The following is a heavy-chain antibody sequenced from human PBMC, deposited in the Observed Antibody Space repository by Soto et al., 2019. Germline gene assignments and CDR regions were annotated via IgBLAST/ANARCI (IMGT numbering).Heavy chain of an antibody. CDR3: ARLLLISSSGWSRFDY. D-gene: IGHD6-19*01. V-gene: IGHV4-31*03. J-gene: IGHJ4*02. Sequence: ASETLCLTCTFSGGPISSGGYYWSWIRQHPGKGLEWIGYIYYSGSTYYNPSLKSRVTISVDTSKNQFSLKLSSVTAADTAVYYCARLLLISSSGWSRFDYWGQGTLVTVSS. CDR1: GGPISSGGYY. CDR2: IYYSGST.